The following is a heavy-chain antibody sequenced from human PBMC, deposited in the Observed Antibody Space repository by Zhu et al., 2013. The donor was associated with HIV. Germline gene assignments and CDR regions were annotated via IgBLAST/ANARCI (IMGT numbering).Heavy chain of an antibody. V-gene: IGHV1-2*02. D-gene: IGHD3-22*01. J-gene: IGHJ4*02. CDR3: ARGVSSTWFFDH. Sequence: QVQLVQSGAEVKKPGASVKISCRTSGYTLTSALMHWVRQAPGQGLEWMGWINPPSGGTNYALKFQGRLTMTSYRSITTVYMELGSLQSNDTATYYCARGVSSTWFFDHWGQGTLVIVSS. CDR1: GYTLTSAL. CDR2: INPPSGGT.